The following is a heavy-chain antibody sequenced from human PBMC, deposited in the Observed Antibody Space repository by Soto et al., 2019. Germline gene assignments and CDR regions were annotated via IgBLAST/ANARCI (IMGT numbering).Heavy chain of an antibody. CDR1: GFTFSSYA. J-gene: IGHJ6*02. V-gene: IGHV3-23*01. Sequence: GGSLRLSCAASGFTFSSYAMSWVRQAPGKGLEWVSAISGSGGSTYYADSVKGRFTISRDNSKNTLYLQMNSLRAEDTAVYYCAKDGSSSAFYYYGMDVWGQGTTVTVSS. D-gene: IGHD6-6*01. CDR3: AKDGSSSAFYYYGMDV. CDR2: ISGSGGST.